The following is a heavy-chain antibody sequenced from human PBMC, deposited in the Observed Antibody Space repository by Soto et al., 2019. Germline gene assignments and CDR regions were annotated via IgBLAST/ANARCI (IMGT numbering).Heavy chain of an antibody. CDR3: AREIVTAGGNNYFDP. J-gene: IGHJ5*02. V-gene: IGHV4-4*02. CDR2: VYHTGDT. D-gene: IGHD2-21*02. CDR1: GGSVASSHC. Sequence: PSETLSLTCGVSGGSVASSHCCRFVRQARSRGLEWIGNVYHTGDTNFNPSLQSRVTFSVDKSNNQFSLRLTSMTAADTAVYFCAREIVTAGGNNYFDPWGPGTLVTVSS.